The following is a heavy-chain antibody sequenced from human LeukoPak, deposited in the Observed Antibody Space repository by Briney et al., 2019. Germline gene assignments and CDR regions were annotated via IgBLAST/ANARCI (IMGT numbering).Heavy chain of an antibody. CDR2: TYYRSKWYN. CDR3: RGYDSSGYLPWYFDY. J-gene: IGHJ4*02. Sequence: SQTLSPTCAISGDSVSSNNAAWNWIRQSPSRGLEWLGRTYYRSKWYNDYAVSVKSRITINPDTSKNQFSLKLSSVTAADTAVYYCRGYDSSGYLPWYFDYWGQGTLVTVSS. CDR1: GDSVSSNNAA. V-gene: IGHV6-1*01. D-gene: IGHD3-22*01.